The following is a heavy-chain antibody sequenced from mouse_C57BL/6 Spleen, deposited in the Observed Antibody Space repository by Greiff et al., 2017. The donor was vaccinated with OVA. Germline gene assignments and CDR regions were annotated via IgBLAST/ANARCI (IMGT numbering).Heavy chain of an antibody. CDR2: INPSSGYT. D-gene: IGHD3-2*02. Sequence: VQLQQSGAELAKPGASVKLSCKASGYTFTSYWMHWVKQRPGQGLEWIGYINPSSGYTKYNQKFKDKATLTADKSSSTAYMQLSSLTYEDSAVYYCAIDSSGSYYAMDYWGQGTSVTVSS. V-gene: IGHV1-7*01. CDR3: AIDSSGSYYAMDY. J-gene: IGHJ4*01. CDR1: GYTFTSYW.